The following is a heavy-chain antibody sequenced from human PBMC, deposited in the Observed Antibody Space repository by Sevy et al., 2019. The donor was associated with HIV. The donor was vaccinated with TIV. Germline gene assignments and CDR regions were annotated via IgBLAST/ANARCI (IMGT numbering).Heavy chain of an antibody. CDR1: GGSISSGGYY. Sequence: SETLSLTCTVSGGSISSGGYYWSWIRQHPGKGLEWIGYIYYSGSTYYNPSLKSRVTISVDTSKNQFSLKLSSVTAADTAVYYCARLLCGSSTSCYPHYYYGMDVWGQGTPVTVSS. D-gene: IGHD2-2*01. CDR3: ARLLCGSSTSCYPHYYYGMDV. V-gene: IGHV4-31*03. J-gene: IGHJ6*02. CDR2: IYYSGST.